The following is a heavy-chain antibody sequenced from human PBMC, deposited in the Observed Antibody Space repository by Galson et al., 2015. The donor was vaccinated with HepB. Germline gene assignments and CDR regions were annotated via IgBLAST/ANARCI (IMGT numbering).Heavy chain of an antibody. D-gene: IGHD3-10*01. Sequence: SLRLSCAASGFTLSTYEMNWVRQAPGKGLEWVSYSSSSGTTLFYADSVKGRFTISRDNAKNTLSPQMDSLRVEDTAVYYCASAYYIMGPFDNWGQGTLVTVSS. J-gene: IGHJ4*02. V-gene: IGHV3-48*03. CDR2: SSSSGTTL. CDR1: GFTLSTYE. CDR3: ASAYYIMGPFDN.